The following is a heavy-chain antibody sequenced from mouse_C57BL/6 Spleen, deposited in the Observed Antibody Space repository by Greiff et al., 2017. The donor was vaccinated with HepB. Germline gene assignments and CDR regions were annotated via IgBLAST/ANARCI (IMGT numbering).Heavy chain of an antibody. D-gene: IGHD1-1*01. CDR3: ARNPPYYYGSREGYFDV. CDR2: ILPGSGST. Sequence: VKLVESGAELMKPGASVKLSCKATGYTFTGYWIEWVKQRPGHGLEWIGEILPGSGSTNYNEKFKGKATFTADTSSNTAYMQLSSLTTEDSAIYYCARNPPYYYGSREGYFDVWGTGTTVTVSS. J-gene: IGHJ1*03. V-gene: IGHV1-9*01. CDR1: GYTFTGYW.